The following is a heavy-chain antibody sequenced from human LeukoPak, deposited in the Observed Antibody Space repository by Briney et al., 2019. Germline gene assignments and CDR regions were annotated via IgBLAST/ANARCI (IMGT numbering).Heavy chain of an antibody. CDR1: GYTLTELS. J-gene: IGHJ4*02. D-gene: IGHD6-19*01. V-gene: IGHV1-24*01. CDR2: FDPEDGET. Sequence: ASVKVSCKVSGYTLTELSMHWVRQAPGKGLECMGGFDPEDGETIYAQKFQGRVTMTEDTSTDTAYMELSSLRSEDTAVYYCATGGGRVAVAGYFDYWGQGTLVTVSS. CDR3: ATGGGRVAVAGYFDY.